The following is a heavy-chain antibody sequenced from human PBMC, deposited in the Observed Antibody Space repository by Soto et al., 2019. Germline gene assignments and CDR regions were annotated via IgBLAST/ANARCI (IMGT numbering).Heavy chain of an antibody. Sequence: EVQLLESGGGLVQPGGSLRLSCAASAFTFSSYVMSWVRQAPGKGLEWVSAISGSGGSTYYADSVKGRFTSSRDNSKNTLYLEMNSLRAEDTAVYYCATLGEAYFDYWGQGPLVTVSS. J-gene: IGHJ4*02. CDR3: ATLGEAYFDY. CDR1: AFTFSSYV. D-gene: IGHD3-16*01. CDR2: ISGSGGST. V-gene: IGHV3-23*01.